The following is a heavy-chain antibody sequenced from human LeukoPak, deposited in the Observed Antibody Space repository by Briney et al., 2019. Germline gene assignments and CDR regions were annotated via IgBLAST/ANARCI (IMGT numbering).Heavy chain of an antibody. V-gene: IGHV3-30*02. D-gene: IGHD3-10*01. CDR3: AKEYGSGSYYNAIYYYYGMDV. J-gene: IGHJ6*02. CDR2: IRYDGSNK. CDR1: GFTFTSYG. Sequence: GGSLRLSCAASGFTFTSYGMYWVRQAPGKGLEWVAFIRYDGSNKYYADSVKGRFTISRDNSKNTAYLQMNSLRAEDTAVYYCAKEYGSGSYYNAIYYYYGMDVWGQGTTVTVSS.